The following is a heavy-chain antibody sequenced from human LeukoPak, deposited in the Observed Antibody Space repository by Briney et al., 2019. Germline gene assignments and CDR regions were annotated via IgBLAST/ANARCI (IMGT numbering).Heavy chain of an antibody. CDR3: ARRPINCIITNCYVDY. D-gene: IGHD2-2*01. Sequence: ASVKVSCKASEYTFTNFYIHLVRQAPGQGLEWMGWMNPNSGDTSYAREFQDRVTMTRDTSLSTAYMELSRLRSDDTAVYFCARRPINCIITNCYVDYWGQGTLVTVSS. CDR1: EYTFTNFY. CDR2: MNPNSGDT. V-gene: IGHV1-2*02. J-gene: IGHJ4*02.